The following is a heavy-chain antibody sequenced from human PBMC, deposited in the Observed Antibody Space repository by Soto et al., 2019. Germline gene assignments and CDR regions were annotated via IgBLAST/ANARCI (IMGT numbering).Heavy chain of an antibody. V-gene: IGHV3-33*01. CDR1: GFTFSSYG. J-gene: IGHJ4*02. D-gene: IGHD6-19*01. Sequence: QVQLVESGGGVVQPGRSLRLSCAASGFTFSSYGMHWVRQAPGKGLEWVAVIWYDGSNKYYADSVKGRFTISRDNSKNTLYLQMNRLRAEDTAVYYCARERAQDGWTDYFDYWGQGTLVTVSS. CDR2: IWYDGSNK. CDR3: ARERAQDGWTDYFDY.